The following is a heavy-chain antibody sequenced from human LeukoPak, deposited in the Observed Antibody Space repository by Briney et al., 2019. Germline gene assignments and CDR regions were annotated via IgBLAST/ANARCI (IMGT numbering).Heavy chain of an antibody. D-gene: IGHD3-22*01. Sequence: SETLSLTCTVSGGSISSSSYYWSWIRQPPGKGLEWIGYIYYSGSTNYNPSLKSRVTLSVDTSKNQFSLKLSSVTAADTAVYYCARSVVVDAFDIWGQGTMVTVSS. V-gene: IGHV4-61*05. CDR3: ARSVVVDAFDI. CDR1: GGSISSSSYY. CDR2: IYYSGST. J-gene: IGHJ3*02.